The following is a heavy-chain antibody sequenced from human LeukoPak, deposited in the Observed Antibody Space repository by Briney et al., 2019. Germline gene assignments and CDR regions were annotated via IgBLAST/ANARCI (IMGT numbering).Heavy chain of an antibody. CDR3: ARGSMGGTFDY. J-gene: IGHJ4*02. Sequence: GGSLRLSCAASGFTFNTNAMSWVRQAPGKGLEWVSSTSSSGTYTSFADSVKGRFTISRDNAKNSLFLQMNSLRAEDTAVYYCARGSMGGTFDYWGQGTLVTVSA. CDR1: GFTFNTNA. V-gene: IGHV3-21*06. D-gene: IGHD2/OR15-2a*01. CDR2: TSSSGTYT.